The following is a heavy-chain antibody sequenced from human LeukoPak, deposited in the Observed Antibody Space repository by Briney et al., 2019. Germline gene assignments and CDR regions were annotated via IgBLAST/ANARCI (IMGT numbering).Heavy chain of an antibody. J-gene: IGHJ4*02. CDR2: IRYDGSNK. CDR3: AKGGDSSGYEADY. Sequence: PGGSLRLSCAASGFTFSSYGMHWVRQAPGKGLEWVAFIRYDGSNKYYADSVKGRFTISRDNSKNTLYLQMNSLRAEDTAVYYCAKGGDSSGYEADYWGQGTLVIVSS. V-gene: IGHV3-30*02. CDR1: GFTFSSYG. D-gene: IGHD3-22*01.